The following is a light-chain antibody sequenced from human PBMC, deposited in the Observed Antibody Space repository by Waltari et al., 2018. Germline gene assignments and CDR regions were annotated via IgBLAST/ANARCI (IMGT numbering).Light chain of an antibody. CDR3: HVWDANIVL. J-gene: IGLJ3*02. V-gene: IGLV3-21*02. CDR1: NIGGKS. Sequence: SSVLTQAPSVSVAPGQTATITCGGNNIGGKSVHWYQQKPGRAPVLVVYLDSDRPSGIPERLSGSKSGNAATLTISRVEAGDEADYYWHVWDANIVLFGGGTRLTVL. CDR2: LDS.